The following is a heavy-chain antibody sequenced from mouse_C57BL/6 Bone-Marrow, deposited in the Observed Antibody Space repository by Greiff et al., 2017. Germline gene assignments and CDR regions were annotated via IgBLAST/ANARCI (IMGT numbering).Heavy chain of an antibody. D-gene: IGHD2-12*01. CDR3: ARGNYNYEGAWGAY. V-gene: IGHV5-17*01. Sequence: VQLKESGGGLVKPGGSLKLSCAASGFTFSDYGMHWVRQAPEKGLEWVAYISSGSSTIYYAVTVKGRFPISRDNAKNTLFLQKTRLRSEDTAMYYCARGNYNYEGAWGAYWGQGTLVTVSA. J-gene: IGHJ3*01. CDR1: GFTFSDYG. CDR2: ISSGSSTI.